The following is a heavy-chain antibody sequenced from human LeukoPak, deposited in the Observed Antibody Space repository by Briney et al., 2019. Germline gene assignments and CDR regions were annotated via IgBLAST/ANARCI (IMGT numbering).Heavy chain of an antibody. J-gene: IGHJ4*02. V-gene: IGHV1-69*04. Sequence: SVKVSCKASGGTFSSYAISWVRQAPGQGLEWMGRIIPILGIANYAQKFQGRVTITADKSTSTAYMELSSLKSEDTAVYYCAGRGYDYAGGDYWGQGTLVTVSS. CDR3: AGRGYDYAGGDY. CDR1: GGTFSSYA. CDR2: IIPILGIA. D-gene: IGHD5-12*01.